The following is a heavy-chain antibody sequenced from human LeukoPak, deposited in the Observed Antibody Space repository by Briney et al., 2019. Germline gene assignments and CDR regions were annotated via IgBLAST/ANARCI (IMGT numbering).Heavy chain of an antibody. CDR3: ARGAAAGLFDH. V-gene: IGHV4-34*01. CDR1: GGSFSGYY. J-gene: IGHJ4*02. Sequence: NPSETLSLTCAVYGGSFSGYYWSWIRQPPGKGLEWIGEINHSGSTNYNPSLKSRVTISVDTSKNQFSLQLSSVTAAVTSVYYCARGAAAGLFDHWGQGTLVTVSS. CDR2: INHSGST. D-gene: IGHD6-13*01.